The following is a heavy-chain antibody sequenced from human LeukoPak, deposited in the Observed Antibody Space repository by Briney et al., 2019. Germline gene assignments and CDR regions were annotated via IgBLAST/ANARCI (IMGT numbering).Heavy chain of an antibody. V-gene: IGHV3-74*01. CDR3: ARKTNDYRDYWFDP. CDR1: GFTFTNYW. Sequence: GGSLRLSCAASGFTFTNYWMFWVRQAPGKGLVWVSGINPDGSTTTYADSVKGRFTISRDNAKNSLYLQMNSLRAEDTAVYYCARKTNDYRDYWFDPWGQGTLVTVSS. J-gene: IGHJ5*02. CDR2: INPDGSTT. D-gene: IGHD4-11*01.